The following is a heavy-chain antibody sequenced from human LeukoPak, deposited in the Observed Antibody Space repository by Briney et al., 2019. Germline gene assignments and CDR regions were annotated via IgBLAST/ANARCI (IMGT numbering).Heavy chain of an antibody. D-gene: IGHD4-11*01. V-gene: IGHV3-66*02. J-gene: IGHJ6*04. CDR2: IYSGGST. CDR1: GFTVSSNY. Sequence: PGGSLRLSCAASGFTVSSNYISWVRQAPGKGLEWVSVIYSGGSTYYADSVKGRFTISRDNSKNTLYLQMNSLRAEDTAVYYCARDILDYSAQDVWGKGTTVTVSS. CDR3: ARDILDYSAQDV.